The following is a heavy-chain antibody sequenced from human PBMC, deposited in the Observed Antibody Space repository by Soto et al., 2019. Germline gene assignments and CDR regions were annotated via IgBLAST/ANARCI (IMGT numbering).Heavy chain of an antibody. D-gene: IGHD2-15*01. V-gene: IGHV4-31*03. J-gene: IGHJ5*02. CDR3: ARATWGDIVTSDYNWFDP. CDR2: IYYSGST. CDR1: GGSISSGGYY. Sequence: SETLSLTCTVSGGSISSGGYYWSWIRQHPGKGLEWIGYIYYSGSTYYNPSLKSRVTISVDTSKNQFSLKLSSVTAADTAVYYCARATWGDIVTSDYNWFDPWGQGTLVTVSS.